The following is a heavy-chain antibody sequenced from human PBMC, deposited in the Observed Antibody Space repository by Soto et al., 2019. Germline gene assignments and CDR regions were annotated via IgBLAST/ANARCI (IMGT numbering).Heavy chain of an antibody. V-gene: IGHV5-51*01. CDR1: GYSFTDYW. D-gene: IGHD3-22*01. CDR3: ARQIYDSDTGPNFQYYFDS. Sequence: PGESLKISCKGSGYSFTDYWIGWVRQMPGKGLEWMGIIYPGDSDARYSPSFQGQVSISTDTSVNTAYLQWGSLKASDTAMYYCARQIYDSDTGPNFQYYFDSWGQGTPVTVSS. J-gene: IGHJ4*02. CDR2: IYPGDSDA.